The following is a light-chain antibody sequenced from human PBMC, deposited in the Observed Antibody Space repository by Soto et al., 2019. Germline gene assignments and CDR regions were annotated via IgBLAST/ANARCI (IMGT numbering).Light chain of an antibody. V-gene: IGKV3-15*01. CDR1: QSLRSN. CDR3: QQYNGWPPL. CDR2: GAS. J-gene: IGKJ3*01. Sequence: ERGMTQSPATLSVSPGERATLSCRASQSLRSNLAWYQQKPGQAPRLLIYGASPRPTGIPARFSGSGSGTEFTLNISSLQSEDFAVYYCQQYNGWPPLFGPGTKVDIK.